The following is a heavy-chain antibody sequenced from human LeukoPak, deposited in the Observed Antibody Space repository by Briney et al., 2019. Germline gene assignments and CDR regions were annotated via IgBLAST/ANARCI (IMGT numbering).Heavy chain of an antibody. CDR3: YGQSYLFDY. CDR2: IKHDGSEK. Sequence: GGSLRLSCAASGFTFRDYWMSWVRQAPGKGLEWVANIKHDGSEKYYVASVKGRFTISKDIPKNSLYLQMNSLRAEDTAVYYCYGQSYLFDYWGQGTLVTVSS. D-gene: IGHD4-17*01. CDR1: GFTFRDYW. J-gene: IGHJ4*02. V-gene: IGHV3-7*01.